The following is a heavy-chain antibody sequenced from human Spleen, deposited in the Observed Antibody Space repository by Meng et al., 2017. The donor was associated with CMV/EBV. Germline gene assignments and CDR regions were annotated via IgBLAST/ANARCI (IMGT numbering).Heavy chain of an antibody. Sequence: AASGFTFSSYGMHWVRQAPGKGLEWVAVIWSDGNNKYYADSVKGRFTISRDNSKNTLFLQMNSLRAEDTAVYYCARDRSWYSSFDYWGQGTLVTVSS. J-gene: IGHJ4*02. D-gene: IGHD6-13*01. V-gene: IGHV3-33*01. CDR3: ARDRSWYSSFDY. CDR1: GFTFSSYG. CDR2: IWSDGNNK.